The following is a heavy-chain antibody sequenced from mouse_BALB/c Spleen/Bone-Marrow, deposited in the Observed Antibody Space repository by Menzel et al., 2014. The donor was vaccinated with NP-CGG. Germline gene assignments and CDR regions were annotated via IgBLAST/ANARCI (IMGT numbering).Heavy chain of an antibody. V-gene: IGHV14-3*02. CDR1: GFNIKNTY. J-gene: IGHJ3*01. CDR3: ATYYYGSSLFAY. D-gene: IGHD1-1*01. Sequence: EVQLQQSGAELVKPGASVKLSCTASGFNIKNTYIHWVKQRPEQGLEWIGRIDPANVNTKYDPKFQGKATITADTSSNTAYLQLSSLTSEDTAVYYCATYYYGSSLFAYWGQATPVNVSA. CDR2: IDPANVNT.